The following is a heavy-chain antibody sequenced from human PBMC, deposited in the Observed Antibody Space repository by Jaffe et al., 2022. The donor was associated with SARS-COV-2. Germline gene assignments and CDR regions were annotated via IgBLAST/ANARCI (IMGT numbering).Heavy chain of an antibody. V-gene: IGHV5-10-1*03. CDR1: GYSFTSYW. D-gene: IGHD6-6*01. CDR2: IDPSDSYT. Sequence: EVQLVQSGAEVKKPGESLRISCKGSGYSFTSYWISWVRQMPGKGLEWMGRIDPSDSYTNYSPSFQGHVTISADKSISTAYLQWSSLKASDTAMYYCATTGRYSSSSFFWGYYYYGMDVWGQGTTVTVSS. J-gene: IGHJ6*02. CDR3: ATTGRYSSSSFFWGYYYYGMDV.